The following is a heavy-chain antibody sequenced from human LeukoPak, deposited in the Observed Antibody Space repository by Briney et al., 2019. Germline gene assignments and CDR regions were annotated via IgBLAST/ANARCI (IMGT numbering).Heavy chain of an antibody. V-gene: IGHV3-21*04. CDR1: GFTFSSYS. CDR3: AKSGGDSCYSFSSI. CDR2: ISSSSSYI. Sequence: GGSLRLSCAASGFTFSSYSMNWVRQAPGKGLEWVSSISSSSSYIYYADSVKGRFTISRDNAKNSLYLQMNSLRAEDTAVYYCAKSGGDSCYSFSSIWGQGTLVTVSS. J-gene: IGHJ4*02. D-gene: IGHD2-15*01.